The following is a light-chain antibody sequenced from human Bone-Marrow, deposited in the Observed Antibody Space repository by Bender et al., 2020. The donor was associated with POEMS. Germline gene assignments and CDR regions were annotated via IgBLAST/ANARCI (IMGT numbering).Light chain of an antibody. Sequence: QSALTQPASVSGSPGQSITISCTGTSSDIGGYNLVSWYQQPHGKAPKLIIYEVTKRPSGVSSRFSASKSGNTASLTISGLQAEDEAHYYCSSYSISTTLLFGGGTKLTVL. CDR1: SSDIGGYNL. CDR2: EVT. J-gene: IGLJ2*01. V-gene: IGLV2-14*02. CDR3: SSYSISTTLL.